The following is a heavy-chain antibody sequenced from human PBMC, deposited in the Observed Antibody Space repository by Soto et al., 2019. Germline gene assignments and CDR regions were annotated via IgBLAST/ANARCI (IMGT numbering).Heavy chain of an antibody. J-gene: IGHJ6*02. CDR3: ARDHLYCSNGVCSNLYYYGMDV. CDR1: GCTFTGYY. Sequence: ASVKVSCKASGCTFTGYYMHWVRQAPGQGLEWMGRINPNSGDTNSAQKFQGRVTMTRDTSIRTAYMELSRLTSDDTAVYYCARDHLYCSNGVCSNLYYYGMDVWGQGTTVTVSS. D-gene: IGHD2-8*01. CDR2: INPNSGDT. V-gene: IGHV1-2*06.